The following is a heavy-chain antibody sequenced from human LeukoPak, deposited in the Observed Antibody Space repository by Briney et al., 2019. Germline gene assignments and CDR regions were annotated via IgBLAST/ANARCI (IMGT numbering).Heavy chain of an antibody. CDR3: ARGRTAMMH. J-gene: IGHJ4*02. D-gene: IGHD2-2*01. CDR2: INHSGST. CDR1: GGSFSGYY. V-gene: IGHV4-34*01. Sequence: SETLSLTCAVYGGSFSGYYWSWIRQPPGKGLEWIGEINHSGSTNYNPSLKSRVTISVDTPKNQFSLKLSSATAADTAVYYCARGRTAMMHWGQGTLVTVSS.